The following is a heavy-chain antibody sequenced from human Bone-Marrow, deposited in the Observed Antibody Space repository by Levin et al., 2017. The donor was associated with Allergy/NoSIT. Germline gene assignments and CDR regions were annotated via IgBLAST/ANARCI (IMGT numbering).Heavy chain of an antibody. CDR1: GGSFSDYS. J-gene: IGHJ5*02. CDR2: VNHSGST. D-gene: IGHD3-10*02. V-gene: IGHV4-34*01. Sequence: SETLSLTCAVYGGSFSDYSWTWVRQPPGKGLEWIGEVNHSGSTYYNPSLKSRVTISMDTSKNEFSLNLSSVTAADTAVYYCARALRYSIRPRTGHNWFDTWGQGTLATVSS. CDR3: ARALRYSIRPRTGHNWFDT.